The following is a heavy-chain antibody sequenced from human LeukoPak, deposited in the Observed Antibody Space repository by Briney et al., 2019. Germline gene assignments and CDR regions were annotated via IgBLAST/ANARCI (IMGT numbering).Heavy chain of an antibody. CDR1: GFTFFANG. Sequence: GGTLAFTVSAYGFTFFANGLHRVRPAQGQGRKGGAVISYDGSNKYYVDSVKGRFTISRDNSKNTLYLQMNSLGAEDTAVCYCAKDRWYCSGGSCAYFDSWGQGTLVTVSS. J-gene: IGHJ4*02. CDR3: AKDRWYCSGGSCAYFDS. CDR2: ISYDGSNK. V-gene: IGHV3-30*18. D-gene: IGHD2-15*01.